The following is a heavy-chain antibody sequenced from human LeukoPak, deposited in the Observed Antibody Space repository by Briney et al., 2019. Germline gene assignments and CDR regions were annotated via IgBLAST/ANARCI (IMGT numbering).Heavy chain of an antibody. D-gene: IGHD2-2*01. CDR3: ARAPPQYCSSTSCYGGGRVY. CDR2: INHSGST. Sequence: PSETLSLTCAVYGGSFSGYYWSWIRQPPGKGLEWIGEINHSGSTNYNPSLKSRVTISVDTSKNQFSLKLSSVTAADTAVYYCARAPPQYCSSTSCYGGGRVYWGQGTLVTVSS. CDR1: GGSFSGYY. J-gene: IGHJ4*02. V-gene: IGHV4-34*01.